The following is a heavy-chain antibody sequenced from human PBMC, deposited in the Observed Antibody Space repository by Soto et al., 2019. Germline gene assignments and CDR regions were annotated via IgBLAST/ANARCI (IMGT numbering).Heavy chain of an antibody. CDR2: ISYDGSNK. Sequence: QVQLVESGGGVVQPGRSLRLSCAASGFTFSSYGMHWVRQAPGKGLEWVAVISYDGSNKYYADSVKGRFTISRDNSKNPLFLQMNGLRAGDPPVYSCATGSKWDLGGSFPYWGQGPLVPVPS. V-gene: IGHV3-30*03. J-gene: IGHJ4*02. CDR3: ATGSKWDLGGSFPY. D-gene: IGHD1-26*01. CDR1: GFTFSSYG.